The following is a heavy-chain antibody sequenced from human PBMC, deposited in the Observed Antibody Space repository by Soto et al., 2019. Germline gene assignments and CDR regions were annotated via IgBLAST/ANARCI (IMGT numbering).Heavy chain of an antibody. CDR3: ASSASLDWSGYSDY. D-gene: IGHD3-3*01. Sequence: ASVKVSCKASGYTFTSYGISWVRQAPGQGLEWMGWISAYNGNTNYAQKLQGRVTMTTDTSTSTAYMELRSLRSDDTAVYYCASSASLDWSGYSDYWGQGTLVTVS. CDR1: GYTFTSYG. V-gene: IGHV1-18*01. CDR2: ISAYNGNT. J-gene: IGHJ4*02.